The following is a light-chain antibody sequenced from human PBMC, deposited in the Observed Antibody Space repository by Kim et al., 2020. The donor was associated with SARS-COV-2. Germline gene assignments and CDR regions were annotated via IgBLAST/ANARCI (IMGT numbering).Light chain of an antibody. CDR3: QQYDNLLT. V-gene: IGKV1-33*01. CDR1: RDISNY. CDR2: DAS. J-gene: IGKJ4*01. Sequence: DIQMTQSPSSLSASVGDRVTITCQASRDISNYLNWYQQKPGKAPKLLIYDASNLETGVPSRFSGSGSGTDFTFTISSLQPEDIATYYCQQYDNLLTFGGGTKLEIK.